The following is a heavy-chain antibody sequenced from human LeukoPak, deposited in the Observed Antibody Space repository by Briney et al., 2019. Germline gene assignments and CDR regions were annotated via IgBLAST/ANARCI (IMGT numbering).Heavy chain of an antibody. CDR1: GGSFSGYY. J-gene: IGHJ5*02. V-gene: IGHV4-34*01. CDR2: INHSGSP. CDR3: ARGQGAGATTFWFDP. D-gene: IGHD1-26*01. Sequence: SETLSLTCAVYGGSFSGYYWSWIRQPPGKGLEWIGEINHSGSPNYNPSLKSRVTISVDTSKNQFSLKLSSVTAADTAVYYCARGQGAGATTFWFDPWGQGTLVTVSS.